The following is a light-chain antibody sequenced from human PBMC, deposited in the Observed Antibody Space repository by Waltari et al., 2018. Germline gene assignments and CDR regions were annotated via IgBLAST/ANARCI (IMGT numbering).Light chain of an antibody. Sequence: SSELTQDPVVSVALGQTVTITCKGRSLATFYANWYQQRPGQAPVLVFYGKNSRPSGIPDRFSDSNSGNSASLTITGTQAEDEAAYYCNSRDTSGNHVLFGGGTKLTVL. J-gene: IGLJ2*01. CDR1: SLATFY. V-gene: IGLV3-19*01. CDR3: NSRDTSGNHVL. CDR2: GKN.